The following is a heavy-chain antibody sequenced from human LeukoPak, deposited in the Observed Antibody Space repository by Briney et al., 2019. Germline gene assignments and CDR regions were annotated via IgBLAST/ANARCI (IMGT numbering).Heavy chain of an antibody. CDR1: GYTFTSYG. CDR3: ARGRFGEGTHFDY. D-gene: IGHD3-10*01. Sequence: ASVTVSFKASGYTFTSYGISWVRQAPGQGLEWMGWINPNSGGTNYAQKFQGRVTMTRDTSISTAYMELSRLRSDDTAVYYCARGRFGEGTHFDYWGQGTLVTVS. J-gene: IGHJ4*02. V-gene: IGHV1-2*02. CDR2: INPNSGGT.